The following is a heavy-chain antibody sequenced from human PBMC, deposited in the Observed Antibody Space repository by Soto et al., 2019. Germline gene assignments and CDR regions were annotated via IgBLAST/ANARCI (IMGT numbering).Heavy chain of an antibody. D-gene: IGHD1-26*01. CDR1: GFTFSRYG. CDR2: ISYDGSNK. CDR3: AKDGGATTDDFDY. J-gene: IGHJ4*02. V-gene: IGHV3-30*18. Sequence: GSLRLSCAASGFTFSRYGMHWVRQAPGKGLEWVAVISYDGSNKYYADSVKGRFTISRDNSKNTLYLQMNSLRAEDTAVYYCAKDGGATTDDFDYWGQGTLVTVSS.